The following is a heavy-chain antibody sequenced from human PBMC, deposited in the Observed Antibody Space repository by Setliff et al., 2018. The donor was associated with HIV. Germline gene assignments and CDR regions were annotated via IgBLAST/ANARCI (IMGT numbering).Heavy chain of an antibody. D-gene: IGHD3-22*01. CDR1: GFTFSHVW. CDR2: IKRKSDGETT. V-gene: IGHV3-15*05. J-gene: IGHJ4*02. CDR3: ARDDDTTSHYGLFEF. Sequence: GGSLRLSCAASGFTFSHVWMTWVRQAPGKGLEWVGRIKRKSDGETTEHAAPVKGRFTISRDDSKNTVYLQMNSLRAEDTAVYYCARDDDTTSHYGLFEFWGQGTLVTVSS.